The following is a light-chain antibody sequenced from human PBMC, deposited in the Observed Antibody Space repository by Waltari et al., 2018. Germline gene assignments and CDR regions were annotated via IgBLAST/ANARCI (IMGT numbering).Light chain of an antibody. CDR2: SNN. CDR3: AAWDDSLSAAV. Sequence: SVLTQPPSTSGTPGQRVTISCSGSISNIGRNTVHWYQQVPGTAPKLLIFSNNQRPSGVPDRVSGSKSGTSASLAISGLQSEGEADYYCAAWDDSLSAAVFGGGTQLTVL. CDR1: ISNIGRNT. V-gene: IGLV1-44*01. J-gene: IGLJ7*01.